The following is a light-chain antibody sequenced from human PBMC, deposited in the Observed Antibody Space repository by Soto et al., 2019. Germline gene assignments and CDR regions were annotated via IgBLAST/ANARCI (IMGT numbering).Light chain of an antibody. J-gene: IGKJ1*01. Sequence: EIVLTQSPATLSLSPGGKGPLSCRASPGISNSLAWYQQKPGQAPRLLIYDASSRATGFPARFSGSGSGTDFTLTIGSLEPEDFAVYYCQQRSEWPRTFGQGTKVEMK. CDR2: DAS. V-gene: IGKV3-11*01. CDR1: PGISNS. CDR3: QQRSEWPRT.